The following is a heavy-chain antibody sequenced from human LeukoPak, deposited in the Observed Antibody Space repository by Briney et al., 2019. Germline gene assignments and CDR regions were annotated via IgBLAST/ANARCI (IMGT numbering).Heavy chain of an antibody. Sequence: GGSLRLSCAASGFTFSHDWMSWVRQAPGKGLEWVASIKQDGSGEYYVDSVKGRFTISRDNAKKSVHLQMNSLRTEDTAVYYCARDHYNWTPDQGYKVFDYWGQGSLVTVSS. CDR2: IKQDGSGE. D-gene: IGHD1-1*01. CDR1: GFTFSHDW. J-gene: IGHJ4*02. V-gene: IGHV3-7*01. CDR3: ARDHYNWTPDQGYKVFDY.